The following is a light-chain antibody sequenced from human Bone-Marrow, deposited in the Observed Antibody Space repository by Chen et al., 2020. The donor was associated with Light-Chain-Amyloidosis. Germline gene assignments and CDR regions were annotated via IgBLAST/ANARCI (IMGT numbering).Light chain of an antibody. J-gene: IGLJ3*02. CDR3: QVWERGSDRPV. CDR1: NIGSTS. CDR2: DDS. Sequence: SYVLTQPSSVSVAPGQTATIACGGNNIGSTSVHWYQQTPGQPPLLVVYDDSDRPSGIPERLTGTNAGNTATLTISRVEAGDEADYYCQVWERGSDRPVFGGGTKLTVL. V-gene: IGLV3-21*02.